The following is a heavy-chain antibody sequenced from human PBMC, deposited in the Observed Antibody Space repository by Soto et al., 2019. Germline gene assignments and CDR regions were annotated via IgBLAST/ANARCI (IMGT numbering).Heavy chain of an antibody. CDR1: EYSFTSYW. D-gene: IGHD2-21*02. J-gene: IGHJ3*02. Sequence: GECLKISCKGSEYSFTSYWIGWVRHMPGKGLEWMGIIYPGDSDTRYSPSFQGQVTISADKSISTAYLQWSSLKASDTAMYYCARGTYCGGDCYWIAFDIWGQGTLVTVSS. CDR3: ARGTYCGGDCYWIAFDI. CDR2: IYPGDSDT. V-gene: IGHV5-51*01.